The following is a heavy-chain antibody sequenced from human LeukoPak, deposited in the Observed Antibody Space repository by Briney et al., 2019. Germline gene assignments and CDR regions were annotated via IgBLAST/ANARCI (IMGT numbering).Heavy chain of an antibody. V-gene: IGHV3-7*01. Sequence: GGSLRLSCAASGFTFTTYWMSWVRQAPGKGLEWVANIKQDGTEKYYVDSVKGRFTISRDNAKNSLYLQMNSLRAEDTAVYYCARERREYSSSSIGVSNWFDHWGQGTLVTVSS. J-gene: IGHJ5*02. CDR1: GFTFTTYW. CDR3: ARERREYSSSSIGVSNWFDH. CDR2: IKQDGTEK. D-gene: IGHD6-6*01.